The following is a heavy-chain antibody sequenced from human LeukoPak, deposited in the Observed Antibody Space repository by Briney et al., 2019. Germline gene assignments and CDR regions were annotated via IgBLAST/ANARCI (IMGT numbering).Heavy chain of an antibody. V-gene: IGHV3-7*01. J-gene: IGHJ4*02. CDR2: IKQDGSEK. Sequence: GGSLRLSCAASGFTFSSYWMSWVRQAPGKGLEWVANIKQDGSEKYYVDSVKGRFTISRDNAKNSLYLQMNSLRAEDTAAYYCARDGIAVYFDYWGQGTLVTVSS. D-gene: IGHD6-19*01. CDR3: ARDGIAVYFDY. CDR1: GFTFSSYW.